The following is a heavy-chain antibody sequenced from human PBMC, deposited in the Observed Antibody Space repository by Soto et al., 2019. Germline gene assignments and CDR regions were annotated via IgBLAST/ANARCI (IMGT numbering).Heavy chain of an antibody. CDR2: IYYSGST. D-gene: IGHD6-13*01. J-gene: IGHJ4*02. Sequence: QVQLQESGPGLVKPSETLSLTCTVSGASISSYYWSWIRQPPGKGLEWIGYIYYSGSTNYNPSLKSRVTISVATSSNRFSLKLSSVTAADTAVYYCARGLDQQLVPFDCWGQGSLVTVSS. V-gene: IGHV4-59*01. CDR3: ARGLDQQLVPFDC. CDR1: GASISSYY.